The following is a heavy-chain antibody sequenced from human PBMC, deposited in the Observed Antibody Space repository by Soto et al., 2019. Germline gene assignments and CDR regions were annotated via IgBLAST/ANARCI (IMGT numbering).Heavy chain of an antibody. CDR3: ARHNGGTADLYYHMDV. V-gene: IGHV4-59*08. CDR1: GVSVNDYY. CDR2: LHYGSDT. D-gene: IGHD6-13*01. Sequence: QVQLQESGPGLVKPSETLSLTCSISGVSVNDYYWSWFRQPPGKGLEWIGFLHYGSDTDYNASLKSRVSISVDTSKTQFSLDLSSVTAADAAVYYCARHNGGTADLYYHMDVWGKGTAVTVSS. J-gene: IGHJ6*03.